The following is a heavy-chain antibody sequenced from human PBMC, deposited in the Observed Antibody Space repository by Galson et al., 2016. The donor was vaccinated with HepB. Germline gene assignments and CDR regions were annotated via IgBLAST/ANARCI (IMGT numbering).Heavy chain of an antibody. CDR1: GASITDHS. CDR2: VSYSGGS. CDR3: ARHYFGSGSYRFDP. Sequence: SETLSLTCDISGASITDHSWAWIRQPPGKSLEWIGNVSYSGGSSYNPSLTSRVSISVDTSNNQLSLKLRSVTAADTAAYYCARHYFGSGSYRFDPWGQGTVVTVSS. V-gene: IGHV4-59*08. D-gene: IGHD3-10*01. J-gene: IGHJ5*02.